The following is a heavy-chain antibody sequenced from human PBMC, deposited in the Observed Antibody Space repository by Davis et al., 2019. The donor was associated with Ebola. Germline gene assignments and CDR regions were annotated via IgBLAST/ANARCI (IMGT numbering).Heavy chain of an antibody. V-gene: IGHV3-33*01. Sequence: GESLKISCAAFGFTFSNYGMHWVRQAPGKGLEWVAVIWYDGSNKYYADSVKGRSTISRDNSKNTLSLQMNSLRAEDTAVYYCARDYYDSSGSDAFHIWGQGTMVTVSS. CDR3: ARDYYDSSGSDAFHI. CDR1: GFTFSNYG. CDR2: IWYDGSNK. D-gene: IGHD3-22*01. J-gene: IGHJ3*02.